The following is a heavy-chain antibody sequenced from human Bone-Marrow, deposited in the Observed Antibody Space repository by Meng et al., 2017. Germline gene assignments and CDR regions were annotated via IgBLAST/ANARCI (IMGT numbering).Heavy chain of an antibody. J-gene: IGHJ5*02. CDR3: ARVGVVVITPNWFNP. D-gene: IGHD3-22*01. Sequence: QGQLQQCGAGLLKPFETLSLACAVYGGSFSGYYWSWIRQPPWKGLEWIGEINHSGSTTYNPSLKSRVTISVDTSTNQFSLKLSSVTAADTAVYYCARVGVVVITPNWFNPWGQGTLVTVSS. V-gene: IGHV4-34*01. CDR1: GGSFSGYY. CDR2: INHSGST.